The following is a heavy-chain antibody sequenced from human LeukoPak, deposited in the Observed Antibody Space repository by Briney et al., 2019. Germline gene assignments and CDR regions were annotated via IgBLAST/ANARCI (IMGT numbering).Heavy chain of an antibody. CDR3: AREVEWELPAY. Sequence: GGSLRLSCAASGFTFSSYEMNWVRQAPGRGREWVSYITADGTNKYYTDSVKGRFTISRDNAKNSLYLQLNSLRVDDTAIYYCAREVEWELPAYWGQGTLATVSS. CDR2: ITADGTNK. D-gene: IGHD1-26*01. J-gene: IGHJ4*02. V-gene: IGHV3-48*03. CDR1: GFTFSSYE.